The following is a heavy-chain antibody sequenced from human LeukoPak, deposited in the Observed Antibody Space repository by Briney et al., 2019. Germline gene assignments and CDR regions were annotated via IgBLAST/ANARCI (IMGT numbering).Heavy chain of an antibody. CDR1: GGSISSGDYY. CDR2: IYYSGST. J-gene: IGHJ3*02. D-gene: IGHD3-22*01. Sequence: SETLSLTCTVSGGSISSGDYYWSWIRQPPGKGLEWIGYIYYSGSTYYNPSLKSRVTISVDTSKNQFSLKLSSVTAADTAVYYCATTMIGGAFDIWGQGTMVTVSS. V-gene: IGHV4-30-4*01. CDR3: ATTMIGGAFDI.